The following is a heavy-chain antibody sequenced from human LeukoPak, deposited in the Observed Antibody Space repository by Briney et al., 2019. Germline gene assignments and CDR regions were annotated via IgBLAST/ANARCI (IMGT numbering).Heavy chain of an antibody. Sequence: PGGSLRLSCAASGFTFSNAWMSWVRQAPGKGLEWGGRIKSKTDGGTTDYAAPVKGRFTISRDDSKNTLYLQMNSQKTEDTAVYYCTTEKVMVRGVIHCYYGMDVWGKGTTVTVSS. V-gene: IGHV3-15*01. CDR1: GFTFSNAW. J-gene: IGHJ6*04. D-gene: IGHD3-10*01. CDR3: TTEKVMVRGVIHCYYGMDV. CDR2: IKSKTDGGTT.